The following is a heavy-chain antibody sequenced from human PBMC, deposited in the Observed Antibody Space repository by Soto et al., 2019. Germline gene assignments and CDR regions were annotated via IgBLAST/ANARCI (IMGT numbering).Heavy chain of an antibody. Sequence: QVRVVQSGAEVKKPGASVKVSCKTSGYTFTDYDINWVRQAPGQGLEWMGWVSPDHGNAGYARQFQGRITMTSDTSIHTVFLELTNLSTEDTAVYYCVVNTGYWGQGTKVTVSS. J-gene: IGHJ4*02. CDR3: VVNTGY. CDR2: VSPDHGNA. D-gene: IGHD2-8*02. V-gene: IGHV1-8*01. CDR1: GYTFTDYD.